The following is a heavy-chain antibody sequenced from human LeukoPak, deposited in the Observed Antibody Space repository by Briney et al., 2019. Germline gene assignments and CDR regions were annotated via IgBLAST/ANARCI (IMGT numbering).Heavy chain of an antibody. Sequence: GGSLRLSCAASGFTFSRHWMHWVRQAPGKGLMWVSRINRGGSRTDYADSVKGRFTISRDDAKNTLYLQLNSLRAEDTAVYFCARGGSDTAMAHDYWGQGTLVTVSS. V-gene: IGHV3-74*01. D-gene: IGHD5-18*01. CDR1: GFTFSRHW. CDR3: ARGGSDTAMAHDY. CDR2: INRGGSRT. J-gene: IGHJ4*02.